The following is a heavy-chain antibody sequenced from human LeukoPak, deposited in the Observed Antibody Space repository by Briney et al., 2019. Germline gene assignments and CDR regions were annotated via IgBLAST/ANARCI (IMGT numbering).Heavy chain of an antibody. CDR2: VNHSGNT. CDR3: HGVLSMVVVAGATFWFDP. V-gene: IGHV4-34*01. Sequence: SETLSLTRGADGGSFIAYYCSWIRQPPGKGLEWIGDVNHSGNTNYNPSLKSRVTISVDTSKNQFSPKLSFMTSADTAVYHCHGVLSMVVVAGATFWFDPWGQGTLVTVSS. D-gene: IGHD2-15*01. J-gene: IGHJ5*02. CDR1: GGSFIAYY.